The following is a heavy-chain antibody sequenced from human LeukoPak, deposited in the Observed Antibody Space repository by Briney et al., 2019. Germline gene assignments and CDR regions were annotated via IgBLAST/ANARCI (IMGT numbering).Heavy chain of an antibody. CDR2: IYYSGST. CDR3: ARSSRSWSTFDN. J-gene: IGHJ4*02. V-gene: IGHV4-39*07. Sequence: SETLSLTCTVSGGSISSTTYYWGWIRQPPGKGLEWIGSIYYSGSTYYSPSLKSRVTISVNTSKKQFSLKLSSVTAADTAVYYCARSSRSWSTFDNWGQGTLVTVSS. D-gene: IGHD2-2*01. CDR1: GGSISSTTYY.